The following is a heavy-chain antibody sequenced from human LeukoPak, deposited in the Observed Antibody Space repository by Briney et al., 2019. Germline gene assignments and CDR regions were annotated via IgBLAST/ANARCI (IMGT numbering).Heavy chain of an antibody. CDR1: GYTFASYD. CDR3: ARVGGYNGYDWADDAFDI. V-gene: IGHV1-8*03. Sequence: ASVKVSCKASGYTFASYDINWVRQATGQGLEWMGWMNPNSGNTGYAQKFQGRVTITRNTSISTAYMELSSLSSEDTAVYYCARVGGYNGYDWADDAFDIWGQGTMVTVPS. D-gene: IGHD5-12*01. J-gene: IGHJ3*02. CDR2: MNPNSGNT.